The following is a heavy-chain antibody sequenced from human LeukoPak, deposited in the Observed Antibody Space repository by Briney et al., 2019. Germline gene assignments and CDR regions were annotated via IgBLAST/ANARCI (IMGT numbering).Heavy chain of an antibody. CDR2: ITPVFGTA. Sequence: ASVKVSRKASGGTFSSYAISWVRQAPGQGLEWMGRITPVFGTANYAQNFQGRVTISTESTSTVYMELSSLRSEDTAVYYCARHGGITIFGVAQPGGAFDIWGQGTMVTVSS. D-gene: IGHD3-3*01. CDR3: ARHGGITIFGVAQPGGAFDI. V-gene: IGHV1-69*05. CDR1: GGTFSSYA. J-gene: IGHJ3*02.